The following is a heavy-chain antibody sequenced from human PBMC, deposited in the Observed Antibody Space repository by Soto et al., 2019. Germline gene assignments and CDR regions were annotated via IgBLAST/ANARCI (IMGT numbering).Heavy chain of an antibody. D-gene: IGHD6-19*01. CDR3: AKDVGVVAVAGTDAFDI. Sequence: EVQLLESGGGLVQPGGSLRLSCAASGFTFSSYAMSWVRQAPGKGLEWVSALSGSGGSTYYADSGKGRFTISRDNSQNTLYLQMNSLRAEDTAVYYCAKDVGVVAVAGTDAFDIWGQGTMVTVSS. V-gene: IGHV3-23*01. J-gene: IGHJ3*02. CDR1: GFTFSSYA. CDR2: LSGSGGST.